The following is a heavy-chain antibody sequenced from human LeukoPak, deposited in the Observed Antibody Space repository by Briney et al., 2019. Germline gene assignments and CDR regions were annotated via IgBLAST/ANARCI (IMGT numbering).Heavy chain of an antibody. CDR2: IYWNDDK. CDR1: GFSLSTSGVG. V-gene: IGHV2-5*01. Sequence: SGPTLVKPTQTLTLTCTFSGFSLSTSGVGVGWIRQPPGKALEWLALIYWNDDKRYSPSLKSRLTITKDTSKNQVVLTMTNMDPVDTATYYCAHSNYDFWSGYPSSRVRPYNWFDPWGQGTLVTVSS. D-gene: IGHD3-3*01. CDR3: AHSNYDFWSGYPSSRVRPYNWFDP. J-gene: IGHJ5*02.